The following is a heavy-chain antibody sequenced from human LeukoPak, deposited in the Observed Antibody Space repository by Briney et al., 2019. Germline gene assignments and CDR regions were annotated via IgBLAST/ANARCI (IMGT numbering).Heavy chain of an antibody. D-gene: IGHD6-19*01. Sequence: SETLSLTCTVSGGSISSSSYYWGWIRQPPGKGLEWIGSIYYSGNTYYNPSLKSRVTISVDTSKNQFSLKLTSVTAADTAVYYCTREPVPWGQGTLVTVSS. CDR3: TREPVP. J-gene: IGHJ4*02. V-gene: IGHV4-39*07. CDR1: GGSISSSSYY. CDR2: IYYSGNT.